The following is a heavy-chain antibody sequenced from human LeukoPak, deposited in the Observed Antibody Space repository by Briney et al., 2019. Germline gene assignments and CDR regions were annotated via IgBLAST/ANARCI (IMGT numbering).Heavy chain of an antibody. CDR3: ARGQRNYYDSSGLDAFDI. Sequence: PSETLSLTCTVSGGSISSGDYYWSWIRQPPGKGLEWIGYIYYSGCTYYNPSLKSRVTISVDTSKNQFSLKLSSVTAADTAVYYCARGQRNYYDSSGLDAFDIWGQGTMVTVSS. V-gene: IGHV4-30-4*01. CDR2: IYYSGCT. D-gene: IGHD3-22*01. CDR1: GGSISSGDYY. J-gene: IGHJ3*02.